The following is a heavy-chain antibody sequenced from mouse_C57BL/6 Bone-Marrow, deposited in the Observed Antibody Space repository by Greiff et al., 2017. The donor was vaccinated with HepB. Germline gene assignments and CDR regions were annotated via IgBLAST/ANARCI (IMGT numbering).Heavy chain of an antibody. Sequence: VLLVESGAELAKPGASVKLSCKASGYTFTSYWMHWVKQRPGQGLEWIGYINPSSGYTKYNQKFKDKATLTADKSSSTAYMQLSSLTYEDAAVYDCASPYDYDEGWFAYWGQGTLVTVSA. CDR2: INPSSGYT. V-gene: IGHV1-7*01. CDR3: ASPYDYDEGWFAY. D-gene: IGHD2-4*01. CDR1: GYTFTSYW. J-gene: IGHJ3*01.